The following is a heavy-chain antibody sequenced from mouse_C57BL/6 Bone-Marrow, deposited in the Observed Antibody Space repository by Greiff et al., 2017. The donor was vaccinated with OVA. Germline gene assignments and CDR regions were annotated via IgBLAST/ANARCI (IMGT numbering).Heavy chain of an antibody. V-gene: IGHV1-22*01. D-gene: IGHD1-1*01. Sequence: EVKLVESGPELVKPGASVKMSCKASGYTFTDYNMHWVKQSHGKSLEWIGYINPNNGGPSYNQTFKGKATLTVNKSSSTAYMELRSLTSEDSAVYYCARGGVYYGSSSFAYWGQGTLVTVSA. CDR3: ARGGVYYGSSSFAY. CDR2: INPNNGGP. CDR1: GYTFTDYN. J-gene: IGHJ3*01.